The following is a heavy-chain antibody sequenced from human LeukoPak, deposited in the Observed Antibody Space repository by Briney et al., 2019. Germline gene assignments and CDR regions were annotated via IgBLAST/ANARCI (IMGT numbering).Heavy chain of an antibody. V-gene: IGHV3-21*01. J-gene: IGHJ4*02. D-gene: IGHD2-15*01. CDR2: ISSSSSYI. CDR1: GFTFSSYS. Sequence: PGGSLRLSCAASGFTFSSYSMNWVRQAPGKGLEWVSSISSSSSYIYYADSVKGRFTISRDNAKNSLYLQMNSLRAEDTAVYYCASHCSGGSCRAPFDYWGQGTLVTVSS. CDR3: ASHCSGGSCRAPFDY.